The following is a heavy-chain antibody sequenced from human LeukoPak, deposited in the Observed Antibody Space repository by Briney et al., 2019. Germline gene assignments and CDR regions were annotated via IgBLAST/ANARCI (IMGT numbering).Heavy chain of an antibody. CDR2: ISGSGGST. J-gene: IGHJ6*02. CDR1: GFTFSSYA. D-gene: IGHD3-10*01. Sequence: GGSLRLSCAASGFTFSSYAISWVRQAPGKGLEWVSAISGSGGSTYYADSVKGRFTISRDNSKNTLYLQMNSLRAEDTAVYYCAKAQSKSYYYGSGSSPDYYYGMDVWGQGTTVTVSS. CDR3: AKAQSKSYYYGSGSSPDYYYGMDV. V-gene: IGHV3-23*01.